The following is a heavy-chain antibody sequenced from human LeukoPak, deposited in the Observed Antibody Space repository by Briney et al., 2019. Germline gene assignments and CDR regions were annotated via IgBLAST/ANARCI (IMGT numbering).Heavy chain of an antibody. D-gene: IGHD2-15*01. CDR2: INPNSGGT. CDR3: AALGYCSGGSCYSSHYYYYMDV. CDR1: GYTFTGYY. Sequence: ASVKVSCKASGYTFTGYYMHWVRQAPGQGLEWMGWINPNSGGTSYAQKFQGRVTMTRDTSISTAYMELSRLRSDDTAVYYCAALGYCSGGSCYSSHYYYYMDVWGKRTTVTVSS. J-gene: IGHJ6*03. V-gene: IGHV1-2*02.